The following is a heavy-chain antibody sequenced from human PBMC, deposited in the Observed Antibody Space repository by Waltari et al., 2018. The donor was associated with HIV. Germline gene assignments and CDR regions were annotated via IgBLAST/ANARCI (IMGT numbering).Heavy chain of an antibody. CDR2: LNPNFGTS. V-gene: IGHV1-69*13. CDR3: AGGCSGGSCYSIWFDP. J-gene: IGHJ5*02. CDR1: GGTFSSYA. D-gene: IGHD2-15*01. Sequence: QVQLVQSGAEVKKPGSSVKVSCKASGGTFSSYAISWVRQAPGQGLEWMGGLNPNFGTSNYAQKFQGRVTITADESTSTAYMELSSLRAEDTAVYYCAGGCSGGSCYSIWFDPWGQGTLVTVSS.